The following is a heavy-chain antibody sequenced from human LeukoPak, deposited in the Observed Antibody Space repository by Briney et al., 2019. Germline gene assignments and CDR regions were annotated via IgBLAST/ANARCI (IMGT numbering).Heavy chain of an antibody. Sequence: AAVKVSCKAAGYTFTIDGISWVRQAPGPGLGWVGWISAYNGNTNYAQKHKGTVTMTTDTSTSTASMELRSLRSDDPAVYYCARDPAIDTAMARGAFDIWGQGTMVTVSS. J-gene: IGHJ3*02. V-gene: IGHV1-18*01. CDR1: GYTFTIDG. CDR3: ARDPAIDTAMARGAFDI. CDR2: ISAYNGNT. D-gene: IGHD5-18*01.